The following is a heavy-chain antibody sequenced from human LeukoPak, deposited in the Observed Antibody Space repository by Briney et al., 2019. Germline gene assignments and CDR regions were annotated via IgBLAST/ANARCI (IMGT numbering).Heavy chain of an antibody. CDR2: ISYDGSNK. CDR3: ARDSAAAGTSVLVDY. V-gene: IGHV3-30-3*01. D-gene: IGHD6-13*01. J-gene: IGHJ4*02. Sequence: PGRSLRLPCAASGFTFSSYAMHWVRQAPGKGLEWVAVISYDGSNKYYADSVKGRFTISRDNSKNTLYLQMNSLRAEDTAVYYCARDSAAAGTSVLVDYWGQGTLVTVSS. CDR1: GFTFSSYA.